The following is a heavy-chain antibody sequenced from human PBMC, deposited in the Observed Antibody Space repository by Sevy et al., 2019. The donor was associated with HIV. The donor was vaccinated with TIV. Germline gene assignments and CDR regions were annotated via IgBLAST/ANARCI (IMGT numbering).Heavy chain of an antibody. D-gene: IGHD6-13*01. CDR3: AGEGSSSWYDNWFDP. J-gene: IGHJ5*02. Sequence: GGSLRLSCAASGFTFSSYWMSWVRQAPGKGLEWVANIKQDGSEKYYVDSVKGRFTISRDNAKNSLYLQMNSLRAEDTAVYYCAGEGSSSWYDNWFDPWGQGTLVTVPS. V-gene: IGHV3-7*03. CDR2: IKQDGSEK. CDR1: GFTFSSYW.